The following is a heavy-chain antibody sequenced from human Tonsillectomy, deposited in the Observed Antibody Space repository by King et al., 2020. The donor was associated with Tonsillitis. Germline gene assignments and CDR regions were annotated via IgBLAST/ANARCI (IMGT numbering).Heavy chain of an antibody. Sequence: VQLVESGGGVVQPGRSLRLSCAASGFTFSSYAMHWVRQAPGKGLEWVAVISYDGSNKYYADSVKGRLTISRDNSKNTLYLQMNSLRAEDTAVYYCARDLSKVDRAMYHFDYCGPGTLVTVAS. CDR1: GFTFSSYA. J-gene: IGHJ4*02. CDR3: ARDLSKVDRAMYHFDY. V-gene: IGHV3-30*04. CDR2: ISYDGSNK. D-gene: IGHD5-18*01.